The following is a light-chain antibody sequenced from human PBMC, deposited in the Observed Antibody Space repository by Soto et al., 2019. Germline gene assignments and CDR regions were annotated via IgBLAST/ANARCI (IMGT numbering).Light chain of an antibody. CDR3: QHYNGY. Sequence: DIRMTQSPSTLSASVGDRVTITCRASQTINGWMAWYQQKPGRAPQLLIYEASSLESGVPSRFSGSGSGTEFTLTINSLQPDDFATYYCQHYNGYFGQGTKLEIK. CDR1: QTINGW. J-gene: IGKJ2*01. CDR2: EAS. V-gene: IGKV1-5*03.